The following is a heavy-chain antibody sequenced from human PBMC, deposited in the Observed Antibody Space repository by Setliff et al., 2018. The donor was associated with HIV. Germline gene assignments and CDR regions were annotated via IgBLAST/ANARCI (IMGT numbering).Heavy chain of an antibody. CDR1: RFTFNNYG. CDR2: IWYDGTNK. V-gene: IGHV3-33*08. J-gene: IGHJ2*01. Sequence: GGSLRLSCEASRFTFNNYGMHWVRQAPGEGLEWVAVIWYDGTNKYYPDSVKGRFTISRDNSKNTLYLEMASLRVEDTAVYYCAREELSAFSYGDRYWYFSLWGRGTLVTVSS. CDR3: AREELSAFSYGDRYWYFSL. D-gene: IGHD5-18*01.